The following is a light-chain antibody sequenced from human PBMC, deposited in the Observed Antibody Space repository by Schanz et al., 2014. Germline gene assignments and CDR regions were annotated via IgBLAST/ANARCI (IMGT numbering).Light chain of an antibody. V-gene: IGLV1-44*01. CDR2: TNN. J-gene: IGLJ3*02. Sequence: SVLTQPPSASGTPGQRVTISCSGARSNIGSNTVNWYQQLPGTAPKLLIYTNNQRPSGVPDRFSGSKSGTSASLAISGLQSEDEADYYCAAWDDTLNNWLFGGGTKLTVL. CDR3: AAWDDTLNNWL. CDR1: RSNIGSNT.